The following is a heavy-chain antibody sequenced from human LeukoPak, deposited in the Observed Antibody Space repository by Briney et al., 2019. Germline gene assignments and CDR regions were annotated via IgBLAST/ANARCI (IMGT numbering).Heavy chain of an antibody. CDR1: GYTFSNYG. Sequence: GASVKVSCKASGYTFSNYGISWVRQAPGLGLEWMGWTSYNGNTNYAQKFQDRVTMTTDTSTTTAYMELRSLESDDTAVYYCARGSPVTTVALDYWGQGTLVTVSS. CDR3: ARGSPVTTVALDY. V-gene: IGHV1-18*04. D-gene: IGHD4-17*01. CDR2: TSYNGNT. J-gene: IGHJ4*02.